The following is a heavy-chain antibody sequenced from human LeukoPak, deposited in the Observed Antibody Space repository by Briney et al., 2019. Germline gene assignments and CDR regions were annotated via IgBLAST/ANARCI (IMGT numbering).Heavy chain of an antibody. J-gene: IGHJ4*02. D-gene: IGHD6-13*01. CDR3: ARVPPRIAGQELYYFDY. CDR1: GGTFSSYA. CDR2: FIPIFGTA. V-gene: IGHV1-69*13. Sequence: ASVKVSCKASGGTFSSYAISWVRQAPGQGLEWMGGFIPIFGTANYAQKFQGRVTITADESTSTAYMELSSLRSEDTAVYYCARVPPRIAGQELYYFDYWGQGTLVTVSS.